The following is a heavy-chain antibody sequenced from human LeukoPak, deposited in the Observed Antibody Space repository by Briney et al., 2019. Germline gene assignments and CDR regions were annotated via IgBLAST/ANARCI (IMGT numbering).Heavy chain of an antibody. Sequence: PGGSLRLSRAASGFTVSSNYMSWVRQAPGKGLEWVSVIYSGGSTYYADSVKGRFTISRHNSKDTLYLQMNSLRAEDTAVYYCARDRTSGFFDYWGQGTLVTVSS. D-gene: IGHD3-10*01. V-gene: IGHV3-53*04. CDR3: ARDRTSGFFDY. CDR1: GFTVSSNY. J-gene: IGHJ4*02. CDR2: IYSGGST.